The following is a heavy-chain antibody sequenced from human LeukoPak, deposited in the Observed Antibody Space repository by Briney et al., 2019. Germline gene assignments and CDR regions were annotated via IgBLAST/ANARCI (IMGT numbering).Heavy chain of an antibody. D-gene: IGHD3-9*01. Sequence: ASVKVSCKASGYTFTSYGISGVRQAPGQGLEGMGWISAYNGNTNYAQKLQGRVTMTTDTSTSTAYMALRSLRSDDTAVYYCASDPTLVLRPRYGMDVWGQGTTVTVSS. J-gene: IGHJ6*02. V-gene: IGHV1-18*01. CDR1: GYTFTSYG. CDR2: ISAYNGNT. CDR3: ASDPTLVLRPRYGMDV.